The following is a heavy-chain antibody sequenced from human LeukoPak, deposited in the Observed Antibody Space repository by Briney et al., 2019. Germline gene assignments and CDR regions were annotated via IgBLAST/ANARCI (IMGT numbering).Heavy chain of an antibody. V-gene: IGHV4-34*01. CDR1: GGSFSGYY. J-gene: IGHJ5*02. CDR2: INHSGST. CDR3: ARARFGREGYNLDT. Sequence: ASETLSLTCAVYGGSFSGYYWSWIRQPPGKGLEWIGEINHSGSTNYNPSLKSRVTISVDTSKNQFSLKLSSVTAADTAVYYCARARFGREGYNLDTGGQGTRVTASS. D-gene: IGHD5-24*01.